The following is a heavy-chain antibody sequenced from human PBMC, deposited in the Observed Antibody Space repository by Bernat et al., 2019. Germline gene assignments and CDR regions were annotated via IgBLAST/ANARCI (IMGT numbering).Heavy chain of an antibody. CDR1: GFTFSDYY. CDR2: ISSSSSYT. CDR3: ARGTSTSAPCMDG. J-gene: IGHJ6*03. V-gene: IGHV3-11*05. Sequence: QVQLVESGGGLAKLGGSLRLSCAASGFTFSDYYMSWIRQAPGKGLDWVSYISSSSSYTNYAESVKGRFTISRDNAKNSLYLQINSLRAEDTAVYYCARGTSTSAPCMDGWGKRTTVTVSS.